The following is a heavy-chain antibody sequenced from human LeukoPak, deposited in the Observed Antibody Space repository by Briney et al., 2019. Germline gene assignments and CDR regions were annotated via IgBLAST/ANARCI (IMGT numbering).Heavy chain of an antibody. V-gene: IGHV3-23*01. CDR2: ICGSGGST. D-gene: IGHD3-10*01. Sequence: TGGSLRLSCAASGFTFNSYVMRGVRPAPGKGLGWVSVICGSGGSTYYADSVKGRFTISRDNSKNRLYLQMNSLRAEDTAVYYCARERAGIWDSFDYWGQGTLVTVSS. J-gene: IGHJ4*02. CDR3: ARERAGIWDSFDY. CDR1: GFTFNSYV.